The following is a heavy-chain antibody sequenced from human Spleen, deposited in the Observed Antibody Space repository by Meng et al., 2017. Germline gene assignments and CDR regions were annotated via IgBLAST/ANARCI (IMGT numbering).Heavy chain of an antibody. J-gene: IGHJ4*02. Sequence: ASVKVSCKASGYTFTSYAMHWVRQAPGQRLEWMGWINAGNGNTKYSQKFQGRVTITRDTSASTAYMELSSLRSEDTAVYYCATATTGYSRGWTEYGGFDYWGQGTLVTVSS. CDR1: GYTFTSYA. D-gene: IGHD6-19*01. CDR2: INAGNGNT. CDR3: ATATTGYSRGWTEYGGFDY. V-gene: IGHV1-3*01.